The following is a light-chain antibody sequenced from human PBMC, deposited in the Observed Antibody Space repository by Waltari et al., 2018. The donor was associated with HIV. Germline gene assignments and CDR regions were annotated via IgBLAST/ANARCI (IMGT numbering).Light chain of an antibody. Sequence: QSAPTQPAPVSVSPGQSITISCTGTSRDAGNYHYVSWYQQYPGKSPKLLIYNVSNRPSGVSNRFSGSKSDNTASRTISGLQAEDEADYYCNSYTNNITLVFETGTKVTVL. CDR2: NVS. J-gene: IGLJ1*01. V-gene: IGLV2-14*03. CDR3: NSYTNNITLV. CDR1: SRDAGNYHY.